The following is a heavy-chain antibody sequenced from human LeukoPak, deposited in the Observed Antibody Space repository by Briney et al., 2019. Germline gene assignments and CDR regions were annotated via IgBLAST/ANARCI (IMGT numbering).Heavy chain of an antibody. CDR1: GFIFSDYY. Sequence: PGGSLRLSCAASGFIFSDYYMSWSRQAPGKGLELFSYISGSGDTIYYADSVKGRFTISRDNAKNSLYLQMNSLRAEDTAVYYCARDRQRVGLLSSRVIFDYWGQGTLVTVSS. CDR2: ISGSGDTI. D-gene: IGHD3-22*01. J-gene: IGHJ4*02. CDR3: ARDRQRVGLLSSRVIFDY. V-gene: IGHV3-11*04.